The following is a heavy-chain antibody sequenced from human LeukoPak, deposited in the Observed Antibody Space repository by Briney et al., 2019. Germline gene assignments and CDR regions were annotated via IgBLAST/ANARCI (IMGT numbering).Heavy chain of an antibody. CDR1: GFTFSSYG. CDR2: IRYDGSNK. J-gene: IGHJ5*02. D-gene: IGHD2-15*01. V-gene: IGHV3-30*02. CDR3: AKGYCSGGSCYYPTSGFDP. Sequence: GGSLRLSCAASGFTFSSYGMHWVRQAPGKGLEWVAFIRYDGSNKYYADSVKGRFIFSRDNSKNTLYLQMNSLRAEDTAVYYCAKGYCSGGSCYYPTSGFDPWAQGTLVNASS.